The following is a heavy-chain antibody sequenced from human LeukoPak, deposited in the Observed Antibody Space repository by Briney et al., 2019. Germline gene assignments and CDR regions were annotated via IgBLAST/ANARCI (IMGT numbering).Heavy chain of an antibody. V-gene: IGHV3-7*01. CDR3: ARGDYGSGSYYYYYYYYMDV. D-gene: IGHD3-10*01. CDR1: GFTFSSYW. CDR2: IKQDGSEK. Sequence: PGGSLRLSCAASGFTFSSYWMSWVRQAPGKGLEWVANIKQDGSEKYYVDSVKGRFTISRDNAKNSLYLQMNSLRAEDTAVYYCARGDYGSGSYYYYYYYYMDVWGKGTTVTVSS. J-gene: IGHJ6*03.